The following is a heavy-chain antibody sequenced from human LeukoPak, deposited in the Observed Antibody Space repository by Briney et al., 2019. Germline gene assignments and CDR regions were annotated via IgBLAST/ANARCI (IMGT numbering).Heavy chain of an antibody. Sequence: KASETLSLTCAVYGGPFSGYYWSWIRQSPGKGLEWIGEIDHSGSTNYKPSLKSRVTISVDTSKNQFSLKLSSVTAADTAVYYCASLGYHFDYWGQGTLVTVSS. J-gene: IGHJ4*02. CDR2: IDHSGST. CDR1: GGPFSGYY. V-gene: IGHV4-34*01. D-gene: IGHD1-1*01. CDR3: ASLGYHFDY.